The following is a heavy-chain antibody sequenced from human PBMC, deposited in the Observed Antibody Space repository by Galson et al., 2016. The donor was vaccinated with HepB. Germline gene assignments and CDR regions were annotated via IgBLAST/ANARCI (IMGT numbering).Heavy chain of an antibody. CDR3: AHRASAGTRTPYFDD. D-gene: IGHD6-13*01. CDR1: GISLRSTEAD. J-gene: IGHJ4*02. CDR2: IYWDDDK. V-gene: IGHV2-5*02. Sequence: PALVKPTQTLTLTCTISGISLRSTEADVGWIRQPPGKALEWLALIYWDDDKRYSPSLKSRLTITKDTSKNQVVLTMTNLDTVDTATYYCAHRASAGTRTPYFDDWGQGTLVTVSS.